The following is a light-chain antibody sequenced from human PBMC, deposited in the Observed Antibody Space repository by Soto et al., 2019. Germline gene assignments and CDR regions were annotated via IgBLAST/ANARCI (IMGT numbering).Light chain of an antibody. V-gene: IGKV3-15*01. J-gene: IGKJ1*01. CDR2: GAS. CDR3: QQYNNWPQT. CDR1: QSVSSN. Sequence: EIVLTQSPDTLSLSPGERATLSCRASQSVSSNLAWYQQKPGQAPRLLIYGASTRATGIPARFSGSGSGTEFTLTISSLQSEDFAVYYCQQYNNWPQTFGQGTKVEIK.